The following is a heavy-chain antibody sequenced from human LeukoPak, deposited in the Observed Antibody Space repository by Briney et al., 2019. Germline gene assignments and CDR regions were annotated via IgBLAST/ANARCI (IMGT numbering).Heavy chain of an antibody. V-gene: IGHV4-34*01. D-gene: IGHD6-19*01. CDR3: ARGRGWQWLVQRTRFGPTGFDY. CDR2: INHSGST. J-gene: IGHJ4*02. Sequence: PSETLSLTCAVYGGSFSGYYWSWIRQPPGKGLEWIGEINHSGSTNYNPSLKSRVTISVDTSKNQFSLKLSSVTAADTAVYYCARGRGWQWLVQRTRFGPTGFDYWGQGTLVTVSS. CDR1: GGSFSGYY.